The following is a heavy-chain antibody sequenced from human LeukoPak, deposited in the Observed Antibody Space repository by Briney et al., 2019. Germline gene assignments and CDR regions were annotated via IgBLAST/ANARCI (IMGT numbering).Heavy chain of an antibody. Sequence: SVKVSCKASGGTFSSYAISWVRQAPGQGLEWMGGIIPIFGTANYAQKFQGRVTITADVSTSTAYMELSSLRSEDTAVYYCARVPDVDTAMASNYYYYGMDVWGQGTTVTVSS. D-gene: IGHD5-18*01. CDR3: ARVPDVDTAMASNYYYYGMDV. V-gene: IGHV1-69*13. CDR2: IIPIFGTA. CDR1: GGTFSSYA. J-gene: IGHJ6*02.